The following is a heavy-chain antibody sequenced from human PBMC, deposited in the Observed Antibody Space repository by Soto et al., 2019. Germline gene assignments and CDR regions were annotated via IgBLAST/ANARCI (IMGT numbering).Heavy chain of an antibody. V-gene: IGHV5-10-1*01. CDR2: IDPSDSQT. Sequence: GESLKISCKGSGYSFAGYWITWVRQRPGKGLEWMGRIDPSDSQTYYSPSFRGHVTISATKSITTVFLQWSSLRASDTAMYYCARQIYDSDTGPNFQYYFDTWGQGTPVTVSS. J-gene: IGHJ4*02. CDR3: ARQIYDSDTGPNFQYYFDT. CDR1: GYSFAGYW. D-gene: IGHD3-22*01.